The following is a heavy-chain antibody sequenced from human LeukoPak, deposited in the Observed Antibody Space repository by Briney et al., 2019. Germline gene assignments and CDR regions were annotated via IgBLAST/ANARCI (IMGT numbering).Heavy chain of an antibody. CDR2: IYSGGST. J-gene: IGHJ4*02. V-gene: IGHV3-66*02. CDR3: ARAGEGAMAYPIDY. D-gene: IGHD5-18*01. Sequence: GGSLRLSCAASGFTVSSNYMSWVRQAPGKGPEWVSVIYSGGSTYYADSVKGRFTISRDNSKNTLYLQMNSLRAEDTAVYYCARAGEGAMAYPIDYWGQGTLVTVSS. CDR1: GFTVSSNY.